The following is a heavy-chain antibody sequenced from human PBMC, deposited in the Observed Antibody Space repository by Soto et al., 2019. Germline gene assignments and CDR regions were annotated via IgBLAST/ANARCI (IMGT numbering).Heavy chain of an antibody. J-gene: IGHJ4*02. CDR2: INSDGSST. CDR1: GFTFSSYW. V-gene: IGHV3-74*01. CDR3: ARAVHSSSWYDPYYFDY. Sequence: GGSLRLSCAASGFTFSSYWMHWVRQAPGKGLVWVSRINSDGSSTSYADSVKGRFTISRDNTKNTLYLQMNSLRAEDTAVYYCARAVHSSSWYDPYYFDYWGQGTLVTVSS. D-gene: IGHD6-13*01.